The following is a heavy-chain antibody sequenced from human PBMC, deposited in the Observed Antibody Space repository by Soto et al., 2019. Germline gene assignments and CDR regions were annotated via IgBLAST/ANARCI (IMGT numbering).Heavy chain of an antibody. J-gene: IGHJ4*02. CDR3: ARVEDGYDPYFDF. CDR1: GGSISSYY. V-gene: IGHV4-59*12. D-gene: IGHD5-12*01. CDR2: IYYTGGT. Sequence: SETLSLTCTVSGGSISSYYWSWIRQPPGKGLEWIGYIYYTGGTFYNPSLKSRFTMSLDTSKNQFSLKVTSVTAADTAVYYCARVEDGYDPYFDFWGQGTLVTVSS.